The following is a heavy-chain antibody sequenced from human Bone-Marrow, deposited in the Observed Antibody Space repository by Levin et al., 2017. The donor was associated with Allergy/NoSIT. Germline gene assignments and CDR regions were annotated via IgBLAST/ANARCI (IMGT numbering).Heavy chain of an antibody. CDR3: AKPRSEFKFDSSGYYYMLAD. CDR1: GFTFANYA. CDR2: ISENGRST. Sequence: PGGSLRLSCVASGFTFANYAMNWARQAPGKGLEWVSGISENGRSTYYADSVKGRFTIPRDNSKNTVYLQMNSLTADDAAVYFCAKPRSEFKFDSSGYYYMLADWGQGSLVIVSS. V-gene: IGHV3-23*01. D-gene: IGHD3-22*01. J-gene: IGHJ4*02.